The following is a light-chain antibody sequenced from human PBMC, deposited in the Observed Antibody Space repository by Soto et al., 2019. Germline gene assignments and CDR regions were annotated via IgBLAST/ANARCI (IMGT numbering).Light chain of an antibody. J-gene: IGKJ1*01. V-gene: IGKV1-5*03. CDR1: QSISNW. CDR3: QYYNSFSRT. Sequence: DIQMTQSPSALSASVGDRVTITCRASQSISNWLAWYQQKPGKAPKLLIYTASTLQSGVPSRFSGGGSGTEFTLTISSLQPDDFATYYCQYYNSFSRTFGQGTKVEIK. CDR2: TAS.